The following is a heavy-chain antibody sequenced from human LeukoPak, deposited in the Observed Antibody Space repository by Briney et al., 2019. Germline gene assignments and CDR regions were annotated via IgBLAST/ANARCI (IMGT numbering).Heavy chain of an antibody. D-gene: IGHD2-2*03. CDR2: IKSDGSAT. CDR3: AMDINGDLFHV. CDR1: EFSFSSYW. V-gene: IGHV3-74*01. Sequence: GGSLRLSCAGSEFSFSSYWMHWVRQPPEKGLEWVFSIKSDGSATAYADSVKGRFSMSTDSAKNTASLQMNSLRVEGTAMYYCAMDINGDLFHVWGQGTPVTVSS. J-gene: IGHJ4*02.